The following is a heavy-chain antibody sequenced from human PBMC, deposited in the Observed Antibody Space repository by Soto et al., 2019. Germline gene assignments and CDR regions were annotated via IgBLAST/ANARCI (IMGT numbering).Heavy chain of an antibody. CDR1: GFSLSTSGMC. CDR2: IDWDDDK. V-gene: IGHV2-70*01. J-gene: IGHJ5*02. CDR3: ARGAYYYDSSGYYHNWFDP. Sequence: SGPTLVNPTQTLTLTCTFSGFSLSTSGMCVSWIRQPPGKALEWLALIDWDDDKYYSTSLKTRLTISKDTSKNQVVLTMTNMDPVDTATYYCARGAYYYDSSGYYHNWFDPWGQGTLVTVSS. D-gene: IGHD3-22*01.